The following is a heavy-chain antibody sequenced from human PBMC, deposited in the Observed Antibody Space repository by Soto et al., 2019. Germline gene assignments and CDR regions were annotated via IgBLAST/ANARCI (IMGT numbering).Heavy chain of an antibody. CDR2: LGPDGRNT. J-gene: IGHJ4*01. D-gene: IGHD2-15*01. Sequence: GGSLRLSCVASEFSFSRYAMTWVRQAAGKGLQWVAGLGPDGRNTFYGESVRGRFTISRDNSKNTLYLQMNSLRAEDTAVYYCAKDRAPAPVVADYRGQRTLVPVSS. CDR3: AKDRAPAPVVADY. V-gene: IGHV3-23*01. CDR1: EFSFSRYA.